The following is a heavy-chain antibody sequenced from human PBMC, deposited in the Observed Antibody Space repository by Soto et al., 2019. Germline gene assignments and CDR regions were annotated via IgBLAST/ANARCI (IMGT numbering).Heavy chain of an antibody. CDR2: IYYSGST. Sequence: SETLSLICAVSGGSMSSGGYSWSWIRQPPGKGLEWIGYIYYSGSTYYNPSLKSRVTISVDTSKNQFSLKLSSVTAADTAVYYCARLGAYYQSLDPWGPGTPVTVSS. CDR3: ARLGAYYQSLDP. J-gene: IGHJ5*02. V-gene: IGHV4-31*11. CDR1: GGSMSSGGYS. D-gene: IGHD2-21*01.